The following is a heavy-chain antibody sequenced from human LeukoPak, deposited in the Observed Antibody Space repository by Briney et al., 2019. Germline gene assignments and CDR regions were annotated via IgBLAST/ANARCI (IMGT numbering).Heavy chain of an antibody. CDR1: GGTFSSYA. D-gene: IGHD6-19*01. V-gene: IGHV1-69*13. Sequence: SVKVSCKASGGTFSSYAISWVRQAPGQGLEWMGGIIPIFGTANYAQKFQGRVTITADESTSTAYMELSSLRSEDTAVYYCARHHPYSSGWYPNFDYWGQETLVTVSS. J-gene: IGHJ4*02. CDR2: IIPIFGTA. CDR3: ARHHPYSSGWYPNFDY.